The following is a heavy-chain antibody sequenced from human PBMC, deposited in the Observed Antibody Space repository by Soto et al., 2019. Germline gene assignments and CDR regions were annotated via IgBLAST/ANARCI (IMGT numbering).Heavy chain of an antibody. V-gene: IGHV3-30-3*01. D-gene: IGHD2-2*01. J-gene: IGHJ5*02. Sequence: PGGSLRLSCAASGFTFSDYAIHWVRQAPGEGLEWVAVISYDGSTKYYADSVKGRFTISRDNSKSALYLQMNSLRTDDTAVYYCARDHSSTWYGWFDPWGQGTLVTVSS. CDR3: ARDHSSTWYGWFDP. CDR2: ISYDGSTK. CDR1: GFTFSDYA.